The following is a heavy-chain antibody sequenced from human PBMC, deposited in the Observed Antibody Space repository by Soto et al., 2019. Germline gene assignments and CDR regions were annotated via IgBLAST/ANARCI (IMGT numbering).Heavy chain of an antibody. D-gene: IGHD3-10*01. V-gene: IGHV1-69*13. Sequence: GASVKXXXKASGGTFSSYAISWVRQAPGQGLEWMGGIIPIFGTANYAQKFQGRVTITADESTSTAYMELSSLRSEDTAVYYCARDGEMAQGGYYYYGMDVWGQGTTVTVSS. CDR3: ARDGEMAQGGYYYYGMDV. J-gene: IGHJ6*02. CDR1: GGTFSSYA. CDR2: IIPIFGTA.